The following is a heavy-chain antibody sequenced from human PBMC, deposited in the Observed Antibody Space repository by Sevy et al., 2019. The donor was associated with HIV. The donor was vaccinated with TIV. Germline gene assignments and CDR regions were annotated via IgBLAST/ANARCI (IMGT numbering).Heavy chain of an antibody. Sequence: ASVKVSCKASGYTFSSYGISWVRQAPGQGLEWMGWISNYNSNRKSAQKFQDRVIMTTDTSTSTAYLELTNLRKGDTAVYYCARGLSVVATRGVWFDPWGPGTLVTVSS. CDR1: GYTFSSYG. CDR3: ARGLSVVATRGVWFDP. D-gene: IGHD5-12*01. J-gene: IGHJ5*02. V-gene: IGHV1-18*01. CDR2: ISNYNSNR.